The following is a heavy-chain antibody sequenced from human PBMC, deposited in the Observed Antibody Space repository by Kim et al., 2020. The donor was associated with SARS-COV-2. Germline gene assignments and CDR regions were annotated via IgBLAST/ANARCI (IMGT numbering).Heavy chain of an antibody. D-gene: IGHD4-17*01. CDR2: IWYDGSNK. V-gene: IGHV3-33*01. J-gene: IGHJ6*02. CDR3: ARDRFDGDYDYYYGMDV. CDR1: GFTFSSYG. Sequence: GGSLRLSCAASGFTFSSYGMHWVRQAPGKGLEWVAVIWYDGSNKYYADSVKGRFTISRDNSKNTLYLQMNSLRAEDTAVYYCARDRFDGDYDYYYGMDVWGQGTTVTVSS.